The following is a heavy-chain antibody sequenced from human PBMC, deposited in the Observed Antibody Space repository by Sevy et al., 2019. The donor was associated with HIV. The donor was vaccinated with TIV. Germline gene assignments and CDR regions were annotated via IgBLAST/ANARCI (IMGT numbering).Heavy chain of an antibody. J-gene: IGHJ4*02. Sequence: GGSLRLSCAASGFTFSNYAMNWVRQAPGKGLEWVSGIGGSGGRTYYTDSVKGRFTISRDNSKNTLHLQMNSLRAEDTAVYYCAKCDIVVVVAALFDYWGQGTLVTVSS. CDR1: GFTFSNYA. V-gene: IGHV3-23*01. CDR3: AKCDIVVVVAALFDY. CDR2: IGGSGGRT. D-gene: IGHD2-15*01.